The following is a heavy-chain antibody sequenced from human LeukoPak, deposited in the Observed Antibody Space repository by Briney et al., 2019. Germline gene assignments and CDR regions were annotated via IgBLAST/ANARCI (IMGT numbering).Heavy chain of an antibody. V-gene: IGHV3-74*01. J-gene: IGHJ3*02. D-gene: IGHD3-3*01. CDR1: GFTFSSCW. CDR2: INSDGSAT. CDR3: ASVVGGYYPPVEGFDI. Sequence: GGSLRLSCAASGFTFSSCWMHWVRQAPGKGLVWVSRINSDGSATNYADSVKGRFSISRDNAKKALYLQMNSLRAEDTAVYYCASVVGGYYPPVEGFDIWGQGTMVTVSA.